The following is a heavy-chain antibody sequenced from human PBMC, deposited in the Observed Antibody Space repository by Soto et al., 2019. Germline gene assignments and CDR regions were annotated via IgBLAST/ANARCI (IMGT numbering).Heavy chain of an antibody. CDR1: AGSLSRSGYY. V-gene: IGHV4-31*03. CDR3: ARALEATEYGDSYDY. D-gene: IGHD4-17*01. J-gene: IGHJ4*02. Sequence: SQTLSLTCTVSAGSLSRSGYYWSWIRQQPGKGLEWIGYIYYSGSTYYNPSLKRRVTISVDTSKNQFSLKLSYVTAADTAVYYCARALEATEYGDSYDYWVQGTLVTVSA. CDR2: IYYSGST.